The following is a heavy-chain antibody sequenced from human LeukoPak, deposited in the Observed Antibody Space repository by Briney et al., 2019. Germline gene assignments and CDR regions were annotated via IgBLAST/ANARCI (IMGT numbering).Heavy chain of an antibody. CDR1: GGSFSGYY. D-gene: IGHD5-18*01. Sequence: SETLSLTCAVYGGSFSGYYWSWIRQPPGKGLEWIGEINHSGSTNYNPSLKSRVTISVDTSKNQFSLKLSSVTAADTAVYYCARSARYSYLLRSASTFDYWGQGTLVTVSS. J-gene: IGHJ4*02. CDR2: INHSGST. V-gene: IGHV4-34*01. CDR3: ARSARYSYLLRSASTFDY.